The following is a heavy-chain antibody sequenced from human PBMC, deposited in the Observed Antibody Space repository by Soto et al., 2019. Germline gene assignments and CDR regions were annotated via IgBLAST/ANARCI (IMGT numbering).Heavy chain of an antibody. CDR1: GYTFTSYY. D-gene: IGHD3-16*01. CDR2: INPSGGTT. V-gene: IGHV1-46*01. CDR3: ASGGFGATVTS. Sequence: QVQLVQSGAEVKKTGASVKVSCKASGYTFTSYYMHWVRQAPGQGLEWMGIINPSGGTTTYAQNFQGRVTMTRDTSTSTFYMQLSSLRSEDTALYYCASGGFGATVTSWGQGTLVTVSS. J-gene: IGHJ4*02.